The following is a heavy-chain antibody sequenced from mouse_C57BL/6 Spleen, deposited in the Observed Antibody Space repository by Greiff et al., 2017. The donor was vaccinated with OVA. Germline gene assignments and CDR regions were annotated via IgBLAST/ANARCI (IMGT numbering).Heavy chain of an antibody. CDR3: ARYDDDYSYYYAMDY. CDR2: IYPSDSET. J-gene: IGHJ4*01. CDR1: GYTFTSYW. Sequence: QVQLQQPGAELVRPGSSVKLSCKASGYTFTSYWMHWVKQRPGQGLEWIGNIYPSDSETHYNQKFKDKATLTVDKSSSTAYMQLSSLTSEDSAVYYCARYDDDYSYYYAMDYWGQGTSVTVSS. D-gene: IGHD2-4*01. V-gene: IGHV1-61*01.